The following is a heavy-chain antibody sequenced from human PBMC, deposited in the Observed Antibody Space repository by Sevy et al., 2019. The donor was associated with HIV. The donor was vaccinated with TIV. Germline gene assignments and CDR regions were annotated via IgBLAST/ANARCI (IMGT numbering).Heavy chain of an antibody. V-gene: IGHV1-2*02. CDR1: GYTFTGHY. D-gene: IGHD3-16*01. CDR2: INPNSGAT. CDR3: VRGLSFYYDKRDHWVNWYFDL. J-gene: IGHJ2*01. Sequence: ASVKVSCKASGYTFTGHYLHWVRQAPGQGLVWMGWINPNSGATNYAQKFEGRVTMTRDTSINTAYLELSSLRSEDTAMYYCVRGLSFYYDKRDHWVNWYFDLWGRGTLVTVSS.